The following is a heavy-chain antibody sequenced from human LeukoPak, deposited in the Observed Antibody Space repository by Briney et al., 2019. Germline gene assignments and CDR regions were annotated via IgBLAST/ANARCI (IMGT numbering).Heavy chain of an antibody. V-gene: IGHV3-33*01. J-gene: IGHJ4*02. Sequence: GGSLRLSCAASGFTLSSYGMHWVRQAPGKGLEWVAVIWYDGSNKYYADSVKGRFTISRDNSKNTLYLQMNSLRAEDTAVYYCARGGYSSSWYYFDYWGQGTLVTVSS. CDR1: GFTLSSYG. CDR2: IWYDGSNK. D-gene: IGHD6-13*01. CDR3: ARGGYSSSWYYFDY.